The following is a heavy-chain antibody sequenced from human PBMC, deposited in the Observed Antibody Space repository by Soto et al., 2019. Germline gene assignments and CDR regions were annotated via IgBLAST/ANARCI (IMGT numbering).Heavy chain of an antibody. CDR1: GFTFSRYD. CDR2: ISYDGSNQ. J-gene: IGHJ3*02. D-gene: IGHD3-9*01. V-gene: IGHV3-30*03. Sequence: QVQLVESGGGAVPPGRSLRLSCAASGFTFSRYDIHWVRQAPGKGLEWVALISYDGSNQYFGDSVKGRFTISRDNSKDTVSLRMNSLRVEDTAVYYCVRDFDNRRGGDALDIWGRGTMVSVSS. CDR3: VRDFDNRRGGDALDI.